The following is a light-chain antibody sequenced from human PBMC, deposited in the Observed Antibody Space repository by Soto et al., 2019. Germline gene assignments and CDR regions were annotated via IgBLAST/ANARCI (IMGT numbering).Light chain of an antibody. J-gene: IGKJ1*01. CDR1: QTISSW. Sequence: DIQMTQSPSTLSGSLGDRVTIPCGASQTISSWLAWYQQKPGKAPKLLIYKASTLKSGVPSRFSGSGSGTEFTLTSSSLQPDDFATYYCQHYNRYSEAFGQGTKVDI. CDR3: QHYNRYSEA. V-gene: IGKV1-5*03. CDR2: KAS.